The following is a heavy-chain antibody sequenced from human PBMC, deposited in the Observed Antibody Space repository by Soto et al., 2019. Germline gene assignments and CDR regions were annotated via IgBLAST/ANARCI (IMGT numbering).Heavy chain of an antibody. CDR3: ARRARGWYYYDISGYYGFDY. J-gene: IGHJ4*02. CDR1: GFTFSNYG. Sequence: PGGSLRISCAASGFTFSNYGMHWVRQAPGKGLEWVAIMNYGGDNTYYADSVKGRFTISRDNSKNTLYLQMNSLRSEDTAVYYCARRARGWYYYDISGYYGFDYWGQGTLVTVSS. D-gene: IGHD3-22*01. CDR2: MNYGGDNT. V-gene: IGHV3-30*03.